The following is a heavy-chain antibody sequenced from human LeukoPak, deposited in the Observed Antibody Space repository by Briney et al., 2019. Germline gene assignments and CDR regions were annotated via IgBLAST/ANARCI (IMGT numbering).Heavy chain of an antibody. V-gene: IGHV1-2*02. J-gene: IGHJ4*02. Sequence: ASVKVSCKASGFTFTGYYMHWVRQAPGQGLEWVSWINPNSGDTNYAQKFQGRVTMTRDTSISTAYMELSRLRSDDTAVYYCARIYCTNGVCYFDYWGQGTLVTVSS. D-gene: IGHD2-8*01. CDR2: INPNSGDT. CDR1: GFTFTGYY. CDR3: ARIYCTNGVCYFDY.